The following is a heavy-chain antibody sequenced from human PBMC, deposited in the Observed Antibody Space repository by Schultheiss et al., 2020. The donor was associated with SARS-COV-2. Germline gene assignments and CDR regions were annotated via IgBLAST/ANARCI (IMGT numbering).Heavy chain of an antibody. V-gene: IGHV3-74*01. CDR2: INSDGSST. J-gene: IGHJ4*02. CDR3: ARDQRRNYYGSGSYGYFDY. Sequence: GGSLRLSCAASGFAFSTYSMNWVRQAPGKGLEWVSRINSDGSSTSYADSVKGRFTISRDNSKNTLYLQMNSLRAEDTAVYYCARDQRRNYYGSGSYGYFDYWGQGTLVTVSS. CDR1: GFAFSTYS. D-gene: IGHD3-10*01.